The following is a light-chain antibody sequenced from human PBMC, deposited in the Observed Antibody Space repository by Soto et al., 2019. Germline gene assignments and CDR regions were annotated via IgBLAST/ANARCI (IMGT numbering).Light chain of an antibody. J-gene: IGKJ4*01. CDR2: DTS. Sequence: EVVLTQSPATLSLSPGERATLSCRASQSISGYLAWYQQKPGQAPRLLIYDTSNRATGIPARFSGSGSGTDFTLTISSLEPEAFAVYYCQQRVHWPPLTFGGGTKVEIK. CDR1: QSISGY. V-gene: IGKV3-11*01. CDR3: QQRVHWPPLT.